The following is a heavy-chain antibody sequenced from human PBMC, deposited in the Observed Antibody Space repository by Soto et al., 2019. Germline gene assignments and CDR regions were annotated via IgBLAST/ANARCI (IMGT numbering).Heavy chain of an antibody. CDR2: INHSGST. CDR3: AREKRRYYYDSSGYYSPVLLKYYYYGMDV. Sequence: ASETLSLTCAVYGGSFSGYYWSWIRQPPGKGLEWIGEINHSGSTNYNPSLKSRVTISVDTSKNQFSLKLSSVTAADTAVYYCAREKRRYYYDSSGYYSPVLLKYYYYGMDVWGQGTTVTVSS. V-gene: IGHV4-34*01. D-gene: IGHD3-22*01. CDR1: GGSFSGYY. J-gene: IGHJ6*02.